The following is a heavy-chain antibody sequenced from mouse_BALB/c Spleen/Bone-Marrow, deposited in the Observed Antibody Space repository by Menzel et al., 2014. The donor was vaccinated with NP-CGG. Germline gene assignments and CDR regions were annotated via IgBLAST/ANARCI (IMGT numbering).Heavy chain of an antibody. Sequence: EVQGAESGGGLVQPGGSRKLSCAASGFTFSSFGMHWVRQAPEKGLEWVAYISSGSSTIYYADTVKGRFTISRDNPKNTLFLQMTSLRSEDTAMYYCARGGNFAWFAYWGQGTLVTASA. V-gene: IGHV5-17*02. CDR1: GFTFSSFG. D-gene: IGHD2-1*01. J-gene: IGHJ3*01. CDR3: ARGGNFAWFAY. CDR2: ISSGSSTI.